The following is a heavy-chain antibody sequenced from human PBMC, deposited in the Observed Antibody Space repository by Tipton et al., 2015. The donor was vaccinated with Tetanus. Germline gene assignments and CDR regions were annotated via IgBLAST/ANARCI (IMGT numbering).Heavy chain of an antibody. CDR2: VHYTGKD. J-gene: IGHJ4*02. V-gene: IGHV4-59*13. CDR1: GGSISTYY. D-gene: IGHD6-13*01. Sequence: TLSLTCNVSGGSISTYYWSWIRQRPGRGLEWVGYVHYTGKDNYNPSLRSRVTLSVDTSKNQFSLKLSSVTAADTAVYYCARGGIAAAGGGLDYWGQGTLVTVSS. CDR3: ARGGIAAAGGGLDY.